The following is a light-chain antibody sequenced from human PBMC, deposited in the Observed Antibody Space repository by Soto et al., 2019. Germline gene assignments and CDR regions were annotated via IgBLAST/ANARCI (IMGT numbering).Light chain of an antibody. CDR2: KAS. CDR3: QQYNNYWT. V-gene: IGKV1-5*03. Sequence: IQXTXXXXTLSASVGDRVTITCRASQSISYWLAWYQQKQGKAPNLLIYKASSLESGVPSRFSGSGSGTEFTLTISSLQPDDFATYYCQQYNNYWTFGQGTKVEIK. CDR1: QSISYW. J-gene: IGKJ1*01.